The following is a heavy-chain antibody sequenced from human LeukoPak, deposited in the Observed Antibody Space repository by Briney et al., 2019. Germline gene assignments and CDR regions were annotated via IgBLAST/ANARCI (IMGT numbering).Heavy chain of an antibody. D-gene: IGHD6-13*01. Sequence: TGGPLRLSCAVSGFIVSDKYMSWVRQAPGKGLEWISVIYSDGNTYYSDSVKGRFTISRDNSKNTLLLQMDSLRVEDTAVYYCTRGHYSNTLGGQGTLVTVSS. CDR3: TRGHYSNTL. V-gene: IGHV3-66*01. J-gene: IGHJ4*02. CDR2: IYSDGNT. CDR1: GFIVSDKY.